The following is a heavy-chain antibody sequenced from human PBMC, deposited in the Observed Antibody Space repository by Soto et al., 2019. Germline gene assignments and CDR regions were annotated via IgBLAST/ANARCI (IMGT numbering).Heavy chain of an antibody. CDR2: IKQDGSEK. CDR1: GFTFSSYW. D-gene: IGHD2-15*01. J-gene: IGHJ6*03. V-gene: IGHV3-7*01. CDR3: AKEVVVAPSKISDMAF. Sequence: GGSLRLSCAASGFTFSSYWMSWVRQAPGKGLEWVANIKQDGSEKYYVDSVKGRFTISRDNAKNSLYLQMNSLRAEDTAVYYCAKEVVVAPSKISDMAFWGNGTTVPVS.